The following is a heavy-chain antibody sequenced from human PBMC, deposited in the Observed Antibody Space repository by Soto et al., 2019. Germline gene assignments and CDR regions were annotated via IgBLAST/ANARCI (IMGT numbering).Heavy chain of an antibody. J-gene: IGHJ2*01. CDR2: IYQSGST. CDR3: ARRIYGDWYFDL. V-gene: IGHV4-4*02. D-gene: IGHD3-16*01. Sequence: QVQLQEAGPGLVKPSGTLSLTCAVSGGSISTSNWWSWVRQPPEKGLEWIGEIYQSGSTNYNPSLKSQVTLSLDKSHIQFSLILSSVTAADTAVYYCARRIYGDWYFDLWGRGTLVTVSS. CDR1: GGSISTSNW.